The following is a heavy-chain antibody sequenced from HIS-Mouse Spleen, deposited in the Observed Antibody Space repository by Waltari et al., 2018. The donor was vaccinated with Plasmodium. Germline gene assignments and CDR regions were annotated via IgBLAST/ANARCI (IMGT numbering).Heavy chain of an antibody. CDR3: ARVLGYKAAAGTFVEYFQH. CDR1: GYTFTGYY. CDR2: INPNSCGT. D-gene: IGHD6-13*01. V-gene: IGHV1-2*02. J-gene: IGHJ1*01. Sequence: QVQLVQSGAEVKKPGASVKVSCKASGYTFTGYYMHWVRQAPGPGLEWMGWINPNSCGTNYAQKFQGRVTMTRDTSISTAYMELSRLRSDDTAVYYCARVLGYKAAAGTFVEYFQHWGQGTLVTVSS.